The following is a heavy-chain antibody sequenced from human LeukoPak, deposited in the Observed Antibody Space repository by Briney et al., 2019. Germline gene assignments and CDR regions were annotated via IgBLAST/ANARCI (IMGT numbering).Heavy chain of an antibody. Sequence: SETLSLTCTVSGGSISSGGYYWSWILQPPGKGLEWIGYIYHSGSTYYNPSLKSRVTISVDRSKNQFSLKLSSVTAADTAVYYCAREQASGSYPSLFDYWGQGTRVTVSS. CDR1: GGSISSGGYY. V-gene: IGHV4-30-2*01. J-gene: IGHJ4*02. CDR2: IYHSGST. CDR3: AREQASGSYPSLFDY. D-gene: IGHD1-26*01.